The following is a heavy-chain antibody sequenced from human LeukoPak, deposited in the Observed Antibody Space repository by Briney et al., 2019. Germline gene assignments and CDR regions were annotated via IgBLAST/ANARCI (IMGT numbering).Heavy chain of an antibody. CDR1: GGSFSEYC. V-gene: IGHV4-34*01. CDR2: IKHSGST. D-gene: IGHD4-11*01. J-gene: IGHJ6*02. CDR3: ARGLQPPVLYGMDV. Sequence: SETLSLTCAVYGGSFSEYCWSWIRQPPGKGLEWIGEIKHSGSTNYNPSLKSRVAISVDTSKNQFSLKLTSVTAADTAVYYCARGLQPPVLYGMDVWGQGTTVTVSS.